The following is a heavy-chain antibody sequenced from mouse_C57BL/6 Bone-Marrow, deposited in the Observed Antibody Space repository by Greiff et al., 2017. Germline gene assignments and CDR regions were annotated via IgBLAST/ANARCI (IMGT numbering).Heavy chain of an antibody. CDR1: GYTFTSYW. J-gene: IGHJ2*01. CDR3: ARDSNLDY. CDR2: IDPSDSYT. D-gene: IGHD2-5*01. Sequence: QVQLQQPGAELVRPGPSVKLSCKASGYTFTSYWMHWVKQRPGQGLEWIGVIDPSDSYTNYNQKFKGKATLTVDTSSSTAYMQLSSLTSEDSAVYCCARDSNLDYWGQGTTLTVSS. V-gene: IGHV1-59*01.